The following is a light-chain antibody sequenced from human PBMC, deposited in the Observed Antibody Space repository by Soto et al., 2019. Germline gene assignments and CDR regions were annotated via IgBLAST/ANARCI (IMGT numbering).Light chain of an antibody. CDR3: QQYGSSHYT. CDR2: GAS. Sequence: EIVLTQSPGTLSLSPLGRAAPSFRASQSVSSSYLAWYQQKPGQAPRLLIYGASSRATGIPDRFSGSGSGTDFTLTISRLEPEDFAVYYCQQYGSSHYTFGQGTRLEI. J-gene: IGKJ5*01. CDR1: QSVSSSY. V-gene: IGKV3-20*01.